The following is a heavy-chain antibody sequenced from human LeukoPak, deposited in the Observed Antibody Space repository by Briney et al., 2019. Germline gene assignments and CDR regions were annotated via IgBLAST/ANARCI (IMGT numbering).Heavy chain of an antibody. CDR1: GFTFSSYW. J-gene: IGHJ4*02. CDR2: IKQDGGEK. CDR3: AGRNFDL. V-gene: IGHV3-7*01. Sequence: GGSLRLSCAASGFTFSSYWMHWVRQAPGKGLEWVANIKQDGGEKYYVDSVKGRFTISRDNAKNALFLQMNSLRAEDAAVYYCAGRNFDLWGQGTLVTVSS.